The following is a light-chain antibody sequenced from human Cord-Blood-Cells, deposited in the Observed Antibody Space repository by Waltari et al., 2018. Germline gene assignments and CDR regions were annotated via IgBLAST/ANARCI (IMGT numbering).Light chain of an antibody. V-gene: IGKV1-39*01. CDR3: QQSYSTPFP. CDR2: AAS. CDR1: QSISSY. J-gene: IGKJ3*01. Sequence: DIQMTQSPSSLSASVGDRVTITCRASQSISSYLNWYQQKPGKAPKLLIYAASSLQSGVPARFSGSGSGTGFTLTISSLQPEDCATYYCQQSYSTPFPFRPGTKVDIK.